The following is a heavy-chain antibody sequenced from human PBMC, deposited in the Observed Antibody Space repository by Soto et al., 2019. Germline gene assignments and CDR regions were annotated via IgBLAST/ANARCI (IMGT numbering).Heavy chain of an antibody. CDR3: ARGGEPLGYYGLDV. Sequence: QVQLQESGPGLLKASETLSLTCSVSGGSVRSGNHFWNWIRQPPGRGLERLGYMYYTGVTNDNPSLKTRVSMSVYTSKYQCSLNLTSLTAADTAVYYCARGGEPLGYYGLDVWGQGTTVTVSS. CDR2: MYYTGVT. CDR1: GGSVRSGNHF. J-gene: IGHJ6*02. V-gene: IGHV4-61*01.